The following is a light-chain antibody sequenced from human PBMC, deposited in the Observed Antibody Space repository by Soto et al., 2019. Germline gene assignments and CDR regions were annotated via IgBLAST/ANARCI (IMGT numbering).Light chain of an antibody. CDR1: STDVGGYNY. CDR3: CSYTSSSTLYV. Sequence: QSALTQPASVSGSPGQSITISCSGTSTDVGGYNYVSWYQQHPGKAPKLMIYEVSNRPSGISSRLSGSKSDNTASLTISGLQAEDEADYYCCSYTSSSTLYVFGTGTKLTVL. J-gene: IGLJ1*01. CDR2: EVS. V-gene: IGLV2-14*01.